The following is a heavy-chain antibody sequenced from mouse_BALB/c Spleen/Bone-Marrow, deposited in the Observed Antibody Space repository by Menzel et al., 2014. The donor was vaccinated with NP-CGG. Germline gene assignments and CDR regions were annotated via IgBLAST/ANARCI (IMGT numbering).Heavy chain of an antibody. D-gene: IGHD1-1*01. J-gene: IGHJ2*01. CDR2: IRLKSNNYAT. Sequence: EVHLVESGGGLVQPGGSMKLSCVASGFTFSNYWMNWVRQSPEKGLEWVAEIRLKSNNYATHYAESVKGRFTISRDDSKSSVYLQMNNLRPEDTSIYYCTRSLRLFDYWGQGTTLTVSS. V-gene: IGHV6-6*02. CDR3: TRSLRLFDY. CDR1: GFTFSNYW.